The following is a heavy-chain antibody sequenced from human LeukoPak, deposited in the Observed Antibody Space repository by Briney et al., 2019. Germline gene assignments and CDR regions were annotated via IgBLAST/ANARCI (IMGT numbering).Heavy chain of an antibody. D-gene: IGHD2-21*01. CDR3: AKAQGYCGGETCQYAVDV. V-gene: IGHV3-23*01. Sequence: PGGSLRLSCAASGFIFSDYAMAWVRQAQGEGLEWVSGISASGSRTYYADSVKGRFTISRDKSKNTLFLQMNSLRAEDTAVYYCAKAQGYCGGETCQYAVDVWDQGTTVTVSS. CDR2: ISASGSRT. CDR1: GFIFSDYA. J-gene: IGHJ6*02.